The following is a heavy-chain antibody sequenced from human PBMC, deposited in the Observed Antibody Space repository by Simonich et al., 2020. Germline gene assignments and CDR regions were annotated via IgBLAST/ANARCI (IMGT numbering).Heavy chain of an antibody. J-gene: IGHJ2*01. CDR1: GGSFRGYY. V-gene: IGHV4-34*01. CDR2: SNHSGST. CDR3: ARRANWNWYFDL. D-gene: IGHD1-1*01. Sequence: QVQLQQWGAGLLKPSETLSLTCAVYGGSFRGYYWSWIRQPPGKGLEWIGESNHSGSTNYNPSHKSRVTISVDTSKNQFSLRLSSVTAADTAVYYCARRANWNWYFDLWGRGTLVTVSS.